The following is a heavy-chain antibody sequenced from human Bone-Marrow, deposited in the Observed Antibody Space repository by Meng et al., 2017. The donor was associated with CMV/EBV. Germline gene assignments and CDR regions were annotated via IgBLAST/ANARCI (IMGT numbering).Heavy chain of an antibody. CDR1: GYTFTGYY. J-gene: IGHJ6*02. CDR3: ASTPIGYCSSTSCSYYYYYGMDV. CDR2: INPNSGGT. D-gene: IGHD2-2*01. V-gene: IGHV1-2*02. Sequence: ASVKVSCKASGYTFTGYYMHWVRQAPGQGLEWMGWINPNSGGTNYAQKFQGRVTMTRDTSISTAYMELSRLRSDDTAVYYCASTPIGYCSSTSCSYYYYYGMDVWAQGTTVTVSS.